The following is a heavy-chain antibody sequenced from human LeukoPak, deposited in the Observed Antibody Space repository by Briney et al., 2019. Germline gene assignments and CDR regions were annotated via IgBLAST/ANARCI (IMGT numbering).Heavy chain of an antibody. V-gene: IGHV3-74*01. Sequence: GESLRLSCVVSGFNSRDHWMHWFRQAPGKGLVWVTRISSDGATTDYADSVKGRFTISRDDAKNTLYLQMSSLRADDTAVYYCACTTYYAGSSWGQGTLVTVSS. D-gene: IGHD2-2*01. CDR2: ISSDGATT. CDR1: GFNSRDHW. CDR3: ACTTYYAGSS. J-gene: IGHJ4*02.